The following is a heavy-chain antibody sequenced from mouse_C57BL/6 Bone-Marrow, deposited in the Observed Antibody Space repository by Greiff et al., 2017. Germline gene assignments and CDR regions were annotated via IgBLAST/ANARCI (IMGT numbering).Heavy chain of an antibody. Sequence: EVQLQQSGPELVKPGASVKISCKASGYTFTDYYMNWVKQSHGKSLEWIGDINPNNGGTSYNQKFKGKATLTVDKSSSTAYMELRSLTSEDSAVXYCARSYDWYFDVWGTGTTVTVSS. J-gene: IGHJ1*03. CDR3: ARSYDWYFDV. V-gene: IGHV1-26*01. CDR1: GYTFTDYY. CDR2: INPNNGGT. D-gene: IGHD2-12*01.